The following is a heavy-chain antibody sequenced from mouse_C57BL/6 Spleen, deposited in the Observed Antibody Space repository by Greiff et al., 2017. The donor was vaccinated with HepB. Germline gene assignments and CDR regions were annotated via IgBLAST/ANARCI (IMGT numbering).Heavy chain of an antibody. CDR2: IRSKSNNYAT. J-gene: IGHJ4*01. CDR1: GFSFNTYA. V-gene: IGHV10-1*01. Sequence: EVMLVESGGGLVQPKGSLKLSCAASGFSFNTYAMNWVRQAPGKGLEWVARIRSKSNNYATYYADSVKDRFTISRDDSESMLYLQMNNLKTEDTAMYYCVRDGALNAMDNWGQGTSVTVSS. CDR3: VRDGALNAMDN.